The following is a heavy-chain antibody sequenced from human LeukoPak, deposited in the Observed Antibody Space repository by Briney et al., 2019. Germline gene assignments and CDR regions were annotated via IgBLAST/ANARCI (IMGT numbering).Heavy chain of an antibody. Sequence: PGGSLRLSCAASGFXFSSYEINWVRQAPGKGLEWVSYISSSGTTIYYADSVQGRFTIPRDNAKNSLYLQMNSLRAEDTAVYYCARGGYSSGWYYHAFDIWGQGTMVTVSS. V-gene: IGHV3-48*03. D-gene: IGHD6-19*01. CDR2: ISSSGTTI. CDR1: GFXFSSYE. CDR3: ARGGYSSGWYYHAFDI. J-gene: IGHJ3*02.